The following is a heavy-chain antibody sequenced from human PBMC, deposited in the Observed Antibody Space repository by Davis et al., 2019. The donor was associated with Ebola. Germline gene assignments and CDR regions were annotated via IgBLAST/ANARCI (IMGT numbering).Heavy chain of an antibody. D-gene: IGHD6-13*01. Sequence: PSETLSLTCTVSGGSISSSSYYWGWIRQPPGKGLEWIGSIYYSGSTYYNPSLKSRVTISVDTSKNQVSLKLSSVTAADTAVYYCARHTIAAAPVDYWGQGTLVTVSS. J-gene: IGHJ4*02. V-gene: IGHV4-39*01. CDR3: ARHTIAAAPVDY. CDR1: GGSISSSSYY. CDR2: IYYSGST.